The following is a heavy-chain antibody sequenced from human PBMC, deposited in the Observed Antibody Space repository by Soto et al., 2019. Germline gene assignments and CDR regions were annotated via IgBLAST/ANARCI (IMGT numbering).Heavy chain of an antibody. V-gene: IGHV3-48*02. CDR1: GFTFSIYS. CDR3: ARAGTGDKVWFAS. Sequence: EVQLVESGGGLVRPGGSLRLSCAGSGFTFSIYSMTWVRQAPGKGLEWLSFITADSRVIFYADSVKGRFTISRDNAKNSLYLHMNSLRDEDTALYDCARAGTGDKVWFASWGQGVPVTVSS. CDR2: ITADSRVI. J-gene: IGHJ5*01. D-gene: IGHD2-21*02.